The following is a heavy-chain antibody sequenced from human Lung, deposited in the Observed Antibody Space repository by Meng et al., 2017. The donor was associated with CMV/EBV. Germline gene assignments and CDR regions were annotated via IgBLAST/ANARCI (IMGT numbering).Heavy chain of an antibody. CDR1: GGSMSSGNYD. CDR2: IHHSGSA. CDR3: ASFDHIPRRNYFDY. Sequence: GQLQGSGPGLVKPSETLSLTCTVSGGSMSSGNYDWSWIRQSPGKGLEWIGYIHHSGSAYYNPSLKSRVSISVDTSKNQFSLNLNSMTAADTAVYYCASFDHIPRRNYFDYWGQGTLVTVSS. J-gene: IGHJ4*02. D-gene: IGHD2-21*01. V-gene: IGHV4-30-4*01.